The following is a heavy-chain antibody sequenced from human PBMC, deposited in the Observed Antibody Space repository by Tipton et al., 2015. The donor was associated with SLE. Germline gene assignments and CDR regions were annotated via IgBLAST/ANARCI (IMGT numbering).Heavy chain of an antibody. V-gene: IGHV3-30-3*01. CDR3: ARDLHFDI. Sequence: RSLRLSCAASGFTFSSYAMHWVRQAPGKGLEWVAVISYDGSNKYYADSVKGRFTISRDNSKNTLYLQMNSLRAEDTAVYYCARDLHFDIWGQGTMVTVSS. CDR1: GFTFSSYA. CDR2: ISYDGSNK. J-gene: IGHJ3*02.